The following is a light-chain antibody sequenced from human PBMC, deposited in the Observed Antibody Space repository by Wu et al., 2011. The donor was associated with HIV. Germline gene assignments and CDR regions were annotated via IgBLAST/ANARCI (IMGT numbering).Light chain of an antibody. V-gene: IGKV3D-20*01. CDR3: QQDGLT. J-gene: IGKJ4*01. CDR2: DAS. Sequence: IHDASNRATGIPARFSGSGSGTDFTLIITGLEAEDFAVYYCQQDGLTFGAGTKVEFK.